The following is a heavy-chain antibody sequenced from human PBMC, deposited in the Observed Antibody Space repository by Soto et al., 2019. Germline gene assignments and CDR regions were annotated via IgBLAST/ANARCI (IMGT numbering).Heavy chain of an antibody. J-gene: IGHJ5*02. Sequence: SETLSLTCTVSGGSISSSRCHWGWIRQPPGKGLEWIGSIKYSGTTFYNPSLKSRVTLSVDTSKNQFALKLSSVTAADTAVYYCARLHCNSPTCVPLDPWGQGTLVTVSS. CDR1: GGSISSSRCH. CDR3: ARLHCNSPTCVPLDP. V-gene: IGHV4-39*01. CDR2: IKYSGTT. D-gene: IGHD2-2*01.